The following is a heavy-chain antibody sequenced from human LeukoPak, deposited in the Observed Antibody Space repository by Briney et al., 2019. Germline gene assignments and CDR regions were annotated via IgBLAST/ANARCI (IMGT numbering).Heavy chain of an antibody. CDR3: AKSLYGDYVPSPPFDY. V-gene: IGHV3-30*18. CDR1: GFTFSSYG. J-gene: IGHJ4*02. CDR2: ISYDGSNK. Sequence: GGSLRLSCAASGFTFSSYGMHWVRQAPGKGLEWVAVISYDGSNKYYADSVKGRFTISRDNSKNTLYLQMNSLRAEDTAVYYCAKSLYGDYVPSPPFDYWGQGTLVTVSS. D-gene: IGHD3-16*01.